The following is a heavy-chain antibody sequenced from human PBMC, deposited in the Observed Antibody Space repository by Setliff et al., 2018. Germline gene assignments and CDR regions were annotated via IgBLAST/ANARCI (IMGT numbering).Heavy chain of an antibody. D-gene: IGHD3-22*01. CDR1: GGSISTTDYY. CDR3: ARYDSSGYSENYYLDY. CDR2: VYYSGNT. Sequence: KPSETLSLTCTVSGGSISTTDYYWGWIRQPPGKGLEWIGCVYYSGNTYYSPSLKSRVTMFVDTSKNQFSLMLYSVTAADTAIYYCARYDSSGYSENYYLDYWGQGTLVTVSS. V-gene: IGHV4-39*07. J-gene: IGHJ4*02.